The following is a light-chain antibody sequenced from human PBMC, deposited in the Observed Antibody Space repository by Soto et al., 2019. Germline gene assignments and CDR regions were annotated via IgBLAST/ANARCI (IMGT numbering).Light chain of an antibody. J-gene: IGKJ2*01. CDR1: HSIGTW. CDR3: HQYKSYTPYT. V-gene: IGKV1-5*01. CDR2: DAS. Sequence: DIQMTQSPSALSASLGDRVTITCRASHSIGTWLAWYQQRPGKAPKLLIYDASSFGSGVPSRFSGGGSGTEFTLTISSLQPDDFGTYYCHQYKSYTPYTIGQGTKVEIK.